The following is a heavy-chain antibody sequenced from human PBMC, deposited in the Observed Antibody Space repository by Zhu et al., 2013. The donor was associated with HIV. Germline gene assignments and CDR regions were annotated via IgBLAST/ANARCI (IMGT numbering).Heavy chain of an antibody. CDR1: GGTFSSYT. CDR2: IIPILGIA. Sequence: QVQLVQSGAEVKKPGSSVKVSCKASGGTFSSYTISWVRQAPGQGLEWMGRIIPILGIANYAQKFQGRVTITADKSTSTAYMELSSLRSEDTAVYYCARCQVVPAARLAYYYGMDVWGQGTTVTVSS. J-gene: IGHJ6*02. D-gene: IGHD2-2*01. CDR3: ARCQVVPAARLAYYYGMDV. V-gene: IGHV1-69*02.